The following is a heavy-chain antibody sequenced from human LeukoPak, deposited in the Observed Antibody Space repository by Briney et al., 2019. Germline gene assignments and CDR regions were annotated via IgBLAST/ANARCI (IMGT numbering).Heavy chain of an antibody. Sequence: PGGSLRLSCEASGFTFSSNAMSWVRQAPGKGLEWVSGISGSSGNTYYADSMKGRFIISRGNSKNTLYLQMNSLRAEDTAVYYCAKAGSIRFDYWGQGILVTVSS. CDR1: GFTFSSNA. D-gene: IGHD1-26*01. J-gene: IGHJ4*02. CDR3: AKAGSIRFDY. V-gene: IGHV3-23*01. CDR2: ISGSSGNT.